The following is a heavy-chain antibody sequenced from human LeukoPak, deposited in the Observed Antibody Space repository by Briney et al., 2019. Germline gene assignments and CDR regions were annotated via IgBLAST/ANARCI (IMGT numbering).Heavy chain of an antibody. V-gene: IGHV4-31*03. CDR1: GGSISSGGYY. D-gene: IGHD3-10*01. CDR2: IYYSGST. Sequence: SQTLSLTCTVSGGSISSGGYYGSWIRQHPGKGLEWIGYIYYSGSTYYNPSLKSRVTISVDTSKNQFSLKLSSVTAADTAVYYCASHYYGSGSYSDYWGQGTLVTVSS. CDR3: ASHYYGSGSYSDY. J-gene: IGHJ4*02.